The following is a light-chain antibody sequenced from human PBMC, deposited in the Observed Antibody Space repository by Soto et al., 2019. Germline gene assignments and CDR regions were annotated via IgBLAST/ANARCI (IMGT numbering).Light chain of an antibody. Sequence: EIVMTQSPATLSVSPGERATLSCRASQSVSSNLAWYHQKPGQAPRLLIYGASTRATGIPARFSGSGSGTEFTLTINSLQSEDFAVYVCQQYHNWPYTFGQGTKLEIK. CDR2: GAS. J-gene: IGKJ2*01. V-gene: IGKV3-15*01. CDR1: QSVSSN. CDR3: QQYHNWPYT.